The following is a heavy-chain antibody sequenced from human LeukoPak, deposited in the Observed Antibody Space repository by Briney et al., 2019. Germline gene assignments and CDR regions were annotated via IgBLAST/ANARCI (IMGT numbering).Heavy chain of an antibody. CDR1: GYTLTELS. CDR3: ATGGWELRQSVLH. D-gene: IGHD1-26*01. J-gene: IGHJ4*02. Sequence: ASVKVSCKVSGYTLTELSMHWVRQAPGKGLEWMGGFDPEDGETIYAQKFQGRVTMTEDTSTDTAYMELSSLRSGDTAVYYCATGGWELRQSVLHWGQGTLVTVSS. CDR2: FDPEDGET. V-gene: IGHV1-24*01.